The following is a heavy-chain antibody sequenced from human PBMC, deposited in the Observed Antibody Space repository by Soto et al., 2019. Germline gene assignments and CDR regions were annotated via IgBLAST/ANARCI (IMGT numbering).Heavy chain of an antibody. CDR2: ISSSSSYI. D-gene: IGHD1-26*01. V-gene: IGHV3-21*01. CDR1: GFTFSSYS. J-gene: IGHJ4*02. Sequence: GGSLRLSCAASGFTFSSYSMNWVRQAPGKGLEWVSSISSSSSYIYYADSVKGRFTISRDNAKNSLYLQMNSLRAEDTAVYYCAGVPMGATYYFDYWGQGTLVTV. CDR3: AGVPMGATYYFDY.